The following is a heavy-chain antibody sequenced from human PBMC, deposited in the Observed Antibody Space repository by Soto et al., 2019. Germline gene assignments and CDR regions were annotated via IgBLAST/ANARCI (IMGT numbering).Heavy chain of an antibody. J-gene: IGHJ5*02. CDR1: GGSISSYY. CDR2: IYTSGST. Sequence: SETLSLTGTVSGGSISSYYGSWIRQPAGKGLEWIGRIYTSGSTNYNPSLKSRVTMSVDTSKNQFSLKLSSVTAADTAVYYCARGSRVRGYYDSSGYYYQNWFDPWGQGTLVTVSS. CDR3: ARGSRVRGYYDSSGYYYQNWFDP. V-gene: IGHV4-4*07. D-gene: IGHD3-22*01.